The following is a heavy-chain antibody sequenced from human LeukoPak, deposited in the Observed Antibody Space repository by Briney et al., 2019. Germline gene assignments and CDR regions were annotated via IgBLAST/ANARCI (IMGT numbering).Heavy chain of an antibody. CDR3: ARTTHSSGWYRIAYYYYMDV. Sequence: ASVTVSCKASGYTFTSYGISWVRQAPGQGLEWMGWISAYNGNTNYAQKLQGRVTVTTDTSTSTAYMELRSLRSDDTAVYYCARTTHSSGWYRIAYYYYMDVWGQGTMVTVSS. D-gene: IGHD6-19*01. V-gene: IGHV1-18*01. CDR1: GYTFTSYG. CDR2: ISAYNGNT. J-gene: IGHJ6*03.